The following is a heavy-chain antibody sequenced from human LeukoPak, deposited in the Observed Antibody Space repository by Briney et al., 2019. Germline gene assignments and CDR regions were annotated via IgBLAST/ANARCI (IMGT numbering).Heavy chain of an antibody. CDR3: ARLPYSSGWSLGPFDI. V-gene: IGHV4-59*08. Sequence: SETLSLTCTVSGGSISSYYWSWIRQPPGKGLEWIGYIYYSGSTNYNPSLKSRVTISVDTSKNQFSLKLSSVTAADTAVYYCARLPYSSGWSLGPFDIWGQGTMVTVSS. D-gene: IGHD6-19*01. J-gene: IGHJ3*02. CDR2: IYYSGST. CDR1: GGSISSYY.